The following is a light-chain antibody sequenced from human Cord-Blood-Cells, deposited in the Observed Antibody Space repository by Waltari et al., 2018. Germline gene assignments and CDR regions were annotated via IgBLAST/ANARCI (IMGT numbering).Light chain of an antibody. Sequence: QSVLTQPPSVSGAPGQRVTISCTGSSSNIGAGYDVHWYQQLPGTAPKLLIYGNGNRPAGVPDRFSRTKSGTSASLAITGLQAEDEADYYCQSYDSSLSGWVFGGGTKLTVL. J-gene: IGLJ3*02. CDR3: QSYDSSLSGWV. CDR2: GNG. CDR1: SSNIGAGYD. V-gene: IGLV1-40*01.